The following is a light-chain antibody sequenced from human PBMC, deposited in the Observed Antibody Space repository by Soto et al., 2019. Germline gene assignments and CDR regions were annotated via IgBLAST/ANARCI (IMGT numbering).Light chain of an antibody. CDR2: GAS. Sequence: IQLTQSPSSLSASVGDRVTITCRASQDISSSLAWYQQKPGKAPKLLIYGASILQSGVPSGFGGSGFWTDFTLTISSLRAEDFATYFCQQVKSYPSTFGGGTRVEI. CDR3: QQVKSYPST. J-gene: IGKJ4*01. V-gene: IGKV1-9*01. CDR1: QDISSS.